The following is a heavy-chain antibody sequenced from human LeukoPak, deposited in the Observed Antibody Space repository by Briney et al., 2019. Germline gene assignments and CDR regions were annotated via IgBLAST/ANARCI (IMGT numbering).Heavy chain of an antibody. CDR3: ARDLPTTHYYDSSGYYYGPYSHTGLWFDP. CDR2: INRDGSEK. D-gene: IGHD3-22*01. Sequence: PPGGSLRLSCAASGFTFSSYGMHWVRQAPGKGLEWVANINRDGSEKYYVDSVKGRFTISRDNAKNSLYLQMNSLRAEDTAVYYCARDLPTTHYYDSSGYYYGPYSHTGLWFDPWGQGTLVTVSS. J-gene: IGHJ5*02. V-gene: IGHV3-7*01. CDR1: GFTFSSYG.